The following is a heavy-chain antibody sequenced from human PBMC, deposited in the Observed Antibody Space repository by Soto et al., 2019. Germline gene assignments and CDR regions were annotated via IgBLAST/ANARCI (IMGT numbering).Heavy chain of an antibody. CDR3: AKAGTVVTQNPDY. CDR1: GFTFSSYS. Sequence: EVQLLESGGGLVQPGGSLRLSCAASGFTFSSYSMSWVRQAPGKGLEWVSAISGSGGSTYYADSVKGRFTISRDNSKNTLYLQMNSLRAEDTAVYYCAKAGTVVTQNPDYWGQGTLVTVSS. CDR2: ISGSGGST. D-gene: IGHD2-21*02. J-gene: IGHJ4*02. V-gene: IGHV3-23*01.